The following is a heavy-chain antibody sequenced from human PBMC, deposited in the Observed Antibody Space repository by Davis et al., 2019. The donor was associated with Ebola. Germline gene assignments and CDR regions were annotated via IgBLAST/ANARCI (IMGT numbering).Heavy chain of an antibody. CDR2: ISSSSSYI. CDR1: GFTFSSYS. J-gene: IGHJ4*02. Sequence: GGSLRLSCAASGFTFSSYSMNWVRQAPGKGLEWVSSISSSSSYIYYADSVKGRFTISRDNAKNSLYLQMNSLRAEDTAVYCCARSIAVAYFDYWGQGTLVTVSS. V-gene: IGHV3-21*01. D-gene: IGHD6-19*01. CDR3: ARSIAVAYFDY.